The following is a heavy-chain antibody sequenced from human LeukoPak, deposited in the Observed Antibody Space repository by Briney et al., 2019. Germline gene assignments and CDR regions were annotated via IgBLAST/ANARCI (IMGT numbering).Heavy chain of an antibody. CDR2: INPNSGGT. CDR1: GYTFTGYY. Sequence: GASVKVSCKTSGYTFTGYYMHWVRQAPGQGLEWMGWINPNSGGTNSAQKFQGRVTMTRDTSISTVYMELSRLRSDDTAVYYCAREGWQWLVRAFDYWGQGTLVTVSS. CDR3: AREGWQWLVRAFDY. D-gene: IGHD6-19*01. J-gene: IGHJ4*02. V-gene: IGHV1-2*02.